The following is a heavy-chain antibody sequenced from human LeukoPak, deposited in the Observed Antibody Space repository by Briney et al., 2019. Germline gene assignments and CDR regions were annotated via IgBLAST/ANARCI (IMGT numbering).Heavy chain of an antibody. V-gene: IGHV1-18*01. Sequence: ASVKVSCKASGYTFTNYGISWVRQAPGQGLEWMGWISAYNGNTDCAQKLQGRVTMTTDTSTSTAYMELRSLRSDDTAVYYCARDVNAVAGTTYFDYWGQGTLVTVSS. J-gene: IGHJ4*02. CDR2: ISAYNGNT. CDR3: ARDVNAVAGTTYFDY. D-gene: IGHD6-19*01. CDR1: GYTFTNYG.